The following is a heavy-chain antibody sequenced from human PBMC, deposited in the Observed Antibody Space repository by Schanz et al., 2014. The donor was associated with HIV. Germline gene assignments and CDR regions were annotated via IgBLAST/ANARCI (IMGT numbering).Heavy chain of an antibody. D-gene: IGHD6-13*01. Sequence: ESGGGLVQPGGSLKLSCAASGFTFSTYAMSWVRQAPGKGLVWVASITSTSSYIYYGESMKGRFTISRDNTKNSLYLQMNSLGVEDTAVYYCARDSYSSWFFDSWGQGTLVTVSS. V-gene: IGHV3-21*01. J-gene: IGHJ4*02. CDR2: ITSTSSYI. CDR3: ARDSYSSWFFDS. CDR1: GFTFSTYA.